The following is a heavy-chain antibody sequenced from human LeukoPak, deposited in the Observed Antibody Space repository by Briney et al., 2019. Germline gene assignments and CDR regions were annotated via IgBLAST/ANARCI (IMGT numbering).Heavy chain of an antibody. D-gene: IGHD3-22*01. CDR3: AKKKITMIVVVTSFDY. CDR2: ISGSGGAT. V-gene: IGHV3-23*01. Sequence: GGSLRLSCEASDSTLTSYALSWVRQAPGKGLDWVSAISGSGGATFYADSVKGRFTISRDNSKNTLYLQMNSLRAEDTAVYYCAKKKITMIVVVTSFDYWGQGTLVTVSS. J-gene: IGHJ4*02. CDR1: DSTLTSYA.